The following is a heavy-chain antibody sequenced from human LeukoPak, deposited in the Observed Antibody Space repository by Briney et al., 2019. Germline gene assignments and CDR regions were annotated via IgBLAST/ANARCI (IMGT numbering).Heavy chain of an antibody. CDR2: IKSKTDGGTT. CDR3: TTAFNDYWSGDY. Sequence: GGSLRLSCAASGFTFSNAWMSWVRQAPGKGLEWVGRIKSKTDGGTTDYAAPVKGRFTISRDDSKNTLYPQMNSLKTEDTAVYYCTTAFNDYWSGDYWGRGTLVTVSS. D-gene: IGHD3-3*01. J-gene: IGHJ4*02. V-gene: IGHV3-15*01. CDR1: GFTFSNAW.